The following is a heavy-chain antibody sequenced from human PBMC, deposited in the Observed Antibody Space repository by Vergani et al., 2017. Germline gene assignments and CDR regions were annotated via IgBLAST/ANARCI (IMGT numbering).Heavy chain of an antibody. V-gene: IGHV4-34*01. D-gene: IGHD3-9*01. Sequence: QVQLQQWGAGLLKPSETLSLTCAVYGGSFSGYYWSWIRQPPGKGLEWIGEINHSGSTNYNPSLKSRVTISVDTSKNQFSLKLSSVTAADTAVYYCARVKGILRYFDIWGQGTMVTVSS. CDR2: INHSGST. CDR3: ARVKGILRYFDI. J-gene: IGHJ3*02. CDR1: GGSFSGYY.